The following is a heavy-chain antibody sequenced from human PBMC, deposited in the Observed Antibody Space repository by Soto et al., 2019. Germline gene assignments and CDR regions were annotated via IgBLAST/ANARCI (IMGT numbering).Heavy chain of an antibody. D-gene: IGHD2-15*01. CDR3: ARGQLMLGYCSGGSCPTGWFDP. J-gene: IGHJ5*02. Sequence: SVKVSCKASGGTFSSYAISWVRQAPGQGLEWMGGIIPIFGTANYAQKFQGRVTITADKSTSTAYMELSSLRSEDTAVYYCARGQLMLGYCSGGSCPTGWFDPWGQGTLVTVSS. CDR2: IIPIFGTA. V-gene: IGHV1-69*06. CDR1: GGTFSSYA.